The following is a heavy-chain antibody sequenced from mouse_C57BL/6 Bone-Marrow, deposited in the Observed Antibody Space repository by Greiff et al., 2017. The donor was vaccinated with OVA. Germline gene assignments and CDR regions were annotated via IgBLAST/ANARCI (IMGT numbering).Heavy chain of an antibody. CDR1: GFSLTSYA. V-gene: IGHV2-9-1*01. CDR2: IWTGGGT. D-gene: IGHD2-10*02. CDR3: ARESSSIFWFAY. Sequence: QVQLKESGPGLVAPSQSLSITCTVSGFSLTSYAISWVRQPPGKGLEWLGVIWTGGGTNYNSALKSRLSISKDNSKRQGFLKMNSLQTDDTAMYSCARESSSIFWFAYWRQGTLVTVSA. J-gene: IGHJ3*01.